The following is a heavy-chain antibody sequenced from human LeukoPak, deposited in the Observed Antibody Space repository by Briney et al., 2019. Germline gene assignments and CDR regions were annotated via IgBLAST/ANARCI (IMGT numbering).Heavy chain of an antibody. D-gene: IGHD1-26*01. Sequence: PSETLSLTCAVYGVSFSGYYWTWIRQPPGQGLEWIGEVDRGGTTNYNPSLKSRVIISVDTSKNQFSLKLRSLTAADTAVYYCARAPVGGTLDYWGQGILVTVSS. CDR3: ARAPVGGTLDY. CDR2: VDRGGTT. V-gene: IGHV4-34*01. J-gene: IGHJ4*02. CDR1: GVSFSGYY.